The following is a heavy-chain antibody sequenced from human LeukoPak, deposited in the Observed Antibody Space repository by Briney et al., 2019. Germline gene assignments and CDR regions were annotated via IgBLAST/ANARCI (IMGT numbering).Heavy chain of an antibody. CDR1: GFTFSSYG. J-gene: IGHJ4*02. CDR2: ISYDGSNK. V-gene: IGHV3-30*18. CDR3: AKPYYDLWSGYYFDYFDY. D-gene: IGHD3-3*01. Sequence: GRSLRLSCAASGFTFSSYGMHWVRQAPGKGLEWVAVISYDGSNKYYADSVKGRFTISRDNSKNTLYLQMNSLRAEDTAVYYCAKPYYDLWSGYYFDYFDYWGQGTLVTVSS.